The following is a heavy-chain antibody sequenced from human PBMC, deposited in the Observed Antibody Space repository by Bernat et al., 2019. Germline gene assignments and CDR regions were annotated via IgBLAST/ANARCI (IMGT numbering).Heavy chain of an antibody. CDR3: ARSAWPHSLDY. CDR1: GFTFSSYW. J-gene: IGHJ4*02. Sequence: LVDSGGGLVQPGGSLRLSCAASGFTFSSYWMHWVRQAPGGGLEWVSRINSDGSSTSYADSVKGRFTISRDNAKTTLYLQMNSLRVEDTALYYCARSAWPHSLDYWGQGTLVTVSS. CDR2: INSDGSST. V-gene: IGHV3-74*01.